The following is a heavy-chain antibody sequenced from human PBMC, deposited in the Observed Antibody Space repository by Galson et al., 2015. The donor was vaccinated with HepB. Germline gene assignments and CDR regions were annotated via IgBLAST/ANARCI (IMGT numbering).Heavy chain of an antibody. Sequence: SLRLSCAASGFTFRSYWMSWVRQAPGKGLEWVASINQDGSEKYYVDSVKGRFTISRDDAKNSLFLQMSSLRAEDTAVYYCARDIVVAGLTFDYWGQGTLVTVSS. J-gene: IGHJ4*02. V-gene: IGHV3-7*03. CDR1: GFTFRSYW. CDR2: INQDGSEK. D-gene: IGHD6-19*01. CDR3: ARDIVVAGLTFDY.